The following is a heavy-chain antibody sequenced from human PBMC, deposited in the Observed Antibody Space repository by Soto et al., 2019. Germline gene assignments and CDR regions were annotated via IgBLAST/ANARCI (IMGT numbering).Heavy chain of an antibody. CDR2: IIPILGIA. CDR1: SNS. J-gene: IGHJ4*02. V-gene: IGHV1-69*02. CDR3: VGLDSSGRFDY. D-gene: IGHD6-6*01. Sequence: SNSRRSAYQAPGQGLEWMGRIIPILGIANYAQKFQGRVTITADKSTSTAYMELSSLRSDDTAVYYCVGLDSSGRFDYWGQGTLVSVSS.